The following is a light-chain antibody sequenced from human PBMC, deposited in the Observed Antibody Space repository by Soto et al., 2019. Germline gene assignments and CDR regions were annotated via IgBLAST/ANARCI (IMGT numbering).Light chain of an antibody. V-gene: IGLV1-40*01. Sequence: QSVLTQPPSVSGAPGQRVTISCTAGSSNIVGGYDVHWYQQFPGTAPKLLIYANTYRPSGVPDRFSGSKSGTSASLAITGLQAEDEADYYCQSYDSSLSGSTVFGGGTKVTVL. CDR2: ANT. CDR1: SSNIVGGYD. J-gene: IGLJ3*02. CDR3: QSYDSSLSGSTV.